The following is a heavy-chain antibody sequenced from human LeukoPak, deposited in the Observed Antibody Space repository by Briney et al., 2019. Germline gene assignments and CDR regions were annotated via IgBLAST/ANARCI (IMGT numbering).Heavy chain of an antibody. CDR1: AYAFTSFD. J-gene: IGHJ4*02. D-gene: IGHD6-19*01. V-gene: IGHV1-8*02. CDR2: MDPKSGNT. Sequence: ASVKVSCKASAYAFTSFDINWVRQATRQGLEWMGWMDPKSGNTDYAQRFQGRVTITRNTSISTAYMDLSMLRSEDTAVYYCARGNLWLAALDYWGQGTLVTVSS. CDR3: ARGNLWLAALDY.